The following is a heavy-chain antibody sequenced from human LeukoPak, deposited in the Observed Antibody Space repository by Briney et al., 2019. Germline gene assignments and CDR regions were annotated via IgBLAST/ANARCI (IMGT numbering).Heavy chain of an antibody. Sequence: SETLSLTCTVSGGSISSYYWSWIRQPPGKGLEWIGYIYYSGSTNYNPSLKSRVTISVDTSKNQFSLKLSSVTAADTAVYYCARGSSRFDCWGQGTLVTVSS. CDR3: ARGSSRFDC. V-gene: IGHV4-59*01. J-gene: IGHJ4*02. CDR2: IYYSGST. CDR1: GGSISSYY. D-gene: IGHD6-13*01.